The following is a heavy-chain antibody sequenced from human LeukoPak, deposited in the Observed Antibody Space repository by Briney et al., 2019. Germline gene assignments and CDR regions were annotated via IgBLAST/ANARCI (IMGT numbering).Heavy chain of an antibody. J-gene: IGHJ1*01. D-gene: IGHD3-3*01. V-gene: IGHV4-39*01. CDR3: ARQHSIYDFWSGYYQRAEYFQH. CDR1: GGSIRSSSYY. CDR2: IYYSGST. Sequence: SETLSLTCTVSGGSIRSSSYYWGWIRQPPGKGLEWIGSIYYSGSTYYNPSLKSRVTISVDTSKNQFSLKLSSVTAADTAVYHCARQHSIYDFWSGYYQRAEYFQHWGQGTLVTVSS.